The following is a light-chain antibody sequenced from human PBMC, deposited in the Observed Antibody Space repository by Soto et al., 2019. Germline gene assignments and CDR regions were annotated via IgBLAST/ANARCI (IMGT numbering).Light chain of an antibody. CDR3: LQDFSFPLT. J-gene: IGKJ4*01. CDR2: TAS. CDR1: QGIRND. Sequence: AVQMTQSPSSLSASVVDRVTITCRASQGIRNDLAWYQRKPGKAPKLLIYTASSLQNGVPPRFSGSGSDTVFTLTIDSLQPEDFATYYCLQDFSFPLTFGGGTKVDIK. V-gene: IGKV1-6*01.